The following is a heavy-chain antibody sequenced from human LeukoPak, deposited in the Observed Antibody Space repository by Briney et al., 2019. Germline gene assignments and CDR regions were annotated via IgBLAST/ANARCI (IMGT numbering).Heavy chain of an antibody. D-gene: IGHD3-16*01. J-gene: IGHJ4*02. CDR3: AKDRGLNYGYGFDY. V-gene: IGHV3-23*01. CDR1: GFTFSDYA. CDR2: ISGSAGST. Sequence: GGSLRLSCAASGFTFSDYAMSWVRQTPGWGLEWVSTISGSAGSTHNADSVKGRFTISRDNSKNTLYLHVSSLRVEDTTVYYCAKDRGLNYGYGFDYWGQGNLVTVSS.